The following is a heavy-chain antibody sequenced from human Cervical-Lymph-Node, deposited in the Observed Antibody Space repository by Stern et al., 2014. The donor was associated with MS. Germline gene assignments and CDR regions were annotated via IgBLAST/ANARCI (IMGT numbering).Heavy chain of an antibody. Sequence: VQLVESGPGLVKPSQILSLTCTVSGGSISSGDYFWGWIRQHPGKGLEWIGYMHYSGRPYQNPSLKSRVTMAVDTSKSQFSLNLSSVTAADTAVYYCAAIPSGSYPQVDYWGQGALVTGSS. CDR3: AAIPSGSYPQVDY. V-gene: IGHV4-31*03. CDR2: MHYSGRP. J-gene: IGHJ4*02. D-gene: IGHD1-26*01. CDR1: GGSISSGDYF.